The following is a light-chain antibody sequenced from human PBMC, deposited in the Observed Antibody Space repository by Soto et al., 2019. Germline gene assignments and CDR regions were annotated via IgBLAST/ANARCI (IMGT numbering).Light chain of an antibody. CDR2: DVS. V-gene: IGLV2-14*01. Sequence: QSVLTHPASVSASPGQSITISCVGTSGDIGDYNYVSWYQQHPGKVPKVIIYDVSNRPSGVSYRFSGTKSGNTASLTVSGLQAEDEADDYCCSYTRSGTSLFGT. CDR3: CSYTRSGTSL. J-gene: IGLJ1*01. CDR1: SGDIGDYNY.